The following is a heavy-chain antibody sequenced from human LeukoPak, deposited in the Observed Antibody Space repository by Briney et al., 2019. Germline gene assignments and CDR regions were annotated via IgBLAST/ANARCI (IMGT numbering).Heavy chain of an antibody. CDR2: INPSGGST. CDR3: ASGIMITFGGIHPFDY. CDR1: GYTFTSYY. J-gene: IGHJ4*02. Sequence: ASVKVSCKASGYTFTSYYMHWVRQAPGQGLEWMGIINPSGGSTSYAQKFQGRVTMTRDTSTSTVYMELSSLRSEDTAVYYCASGIMITFGGIHPFDYWGQGTLVTVSS. V-gene: IGHV1-46*01. D-gene: IGHD3-16*01.